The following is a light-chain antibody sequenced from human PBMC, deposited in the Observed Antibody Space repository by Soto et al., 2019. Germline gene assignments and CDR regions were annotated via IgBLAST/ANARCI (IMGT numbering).Light chain of an antibody. Sequence: EIVLTQSPGTLSLSPGEGATLSWRASQSVRSSYLAWYQQKPGQAPRLLFYGASNRATGIPDRFSGSGSGTDFTLTISRLEPEDFAVYYCQQYGNSPPWTFGQGTKVDI. V-gene: IGKV3-20*01. CDR1: QSVRSSY. CDR2: GAS. J-gene: IGKJ1*01. CDR3: QQYGNSPPWT.